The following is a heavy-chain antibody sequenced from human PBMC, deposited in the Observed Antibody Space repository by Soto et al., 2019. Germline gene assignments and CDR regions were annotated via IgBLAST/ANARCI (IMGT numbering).Heavy chain of an antibody. J-gene: IGHJ5*02. CDR1: GYTFTSYD. CDR2: MNANSGNT. CDR3: ARVVGALGHGFDP. V-gene: IGHV1-18*01. Sequence: ASVKVSCKASGYTFTSYDIIWVRQATGQGFEYLGRMNANSGNTDYVKKLQGRVTMTTDTSTSTAYMELRGLRSDDTAVYYCARVVGALGHGFDPWGQGTLVTVSS. D-gene: IGHD1-26*01.